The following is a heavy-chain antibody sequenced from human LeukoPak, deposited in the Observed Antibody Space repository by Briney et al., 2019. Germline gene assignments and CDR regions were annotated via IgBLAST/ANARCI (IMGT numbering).Heavy chain of an antibody. CDR3: ARDRGPGIKPAGTVGMDV. CDR1: GFTFRSYS. Sequence: GGSLRLSCEASGFTFRSYSMNWVRQAPGKGLEWISYISRSTNSISYADSEKGRFTISRDNAKNSLFLQVNNLRDEDTAVYYCARDRGPGIKPAGTVGMDVWGQGTTVTVSS. D-gene: IGHD6-13*01. J-gene: IGHJ6*02. V-gene: IGHV3-48*02. CDR2: ISRSTNSI.